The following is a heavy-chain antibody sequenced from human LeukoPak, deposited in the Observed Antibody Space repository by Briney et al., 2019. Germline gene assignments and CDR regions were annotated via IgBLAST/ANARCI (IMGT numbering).Heavy chain of an antibody. J-gene: IGHJ4*02. CDR3: ARGPFYGSGSYYERRFDY. Sequence: ASVKVSCKASGYTFTSYAMHWVRQAPGQRLEWMGWINAGNGNTKYSQKFQGRVTITRDTSASTAYMELSSLRSEDTAVYYCARGPFYGSGSYYERRFDYWGQGTLVTVSS. D-gene: IGHD3-10*01. CDR2: INAGNGNT. CDR1: GYTFTSYA. V-gene: IGHV1-3*01.